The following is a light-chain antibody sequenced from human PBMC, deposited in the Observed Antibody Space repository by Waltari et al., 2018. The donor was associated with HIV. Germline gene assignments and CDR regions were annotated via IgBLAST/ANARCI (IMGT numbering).Light chain of an antibody. CDR2: DNN. V-gene: IGLV1-51*01. Sequence: QSVLTQPPSVSAAPGQKVTISCSGTTSNIGNNFVSWYQLLPGTAPKLLIYDNNKRPPGIPDRFSGSKAGTSAALGITGLQTGDEADYYCGTWDSSLSAVVFGGGTKLTVL. J-gene: IGLJ2*01. CDR1: TSNIGNNF. CDR3: GTWDSSLSAVV.